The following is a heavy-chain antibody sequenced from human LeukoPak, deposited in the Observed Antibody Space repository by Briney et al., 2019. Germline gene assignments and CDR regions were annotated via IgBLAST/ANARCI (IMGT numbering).Heavy chain of an antibody. CDR2: IYTSGST. J-gene: IGHJ4*02. CDR3: ARLSTAVAGNLFDY. CDR1: GGSISSYY. Sequence: NSSETLSLTCTVSGGSISSYYWSWIRQPAGKGLEWIGRIYTSGSTNYNPSLKSRVTMSVDTSKNQFSLKLSSVTAADTAVYYCARLSTAVAGNLFDYWGQGTLVTVSS. D-gene: IGHD6-19*01. V-gene: IGHV4-4*07.